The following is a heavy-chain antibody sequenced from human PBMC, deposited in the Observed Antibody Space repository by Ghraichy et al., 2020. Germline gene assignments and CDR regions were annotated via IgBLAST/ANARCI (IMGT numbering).Heavy chain of an antibody. CDR2: ISGSGGST. D-gene: IGHD6-19*01. CDR1: GFTFSSYA. V-gene: IGHV3-23*01. J-gene: IGHJ4*02. Sequence: GGSLRLSCAASGFTFSSYAMSWVRQAPGKGLEWVSAISGSGGSTYYADSVKGRFTISRDNSKNTLYLQMNSLRAEDTAVYYCAKGIVGSSGWDLGTLGYWGQGTLVTVSS. CDR3: AKGIVGSSGWDLGTLGY.